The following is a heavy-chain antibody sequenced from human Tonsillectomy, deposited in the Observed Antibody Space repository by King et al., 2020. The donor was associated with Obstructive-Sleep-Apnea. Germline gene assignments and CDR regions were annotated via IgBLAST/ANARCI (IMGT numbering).Heavy chain of an antibody. V-gene: IGHV4-59*01. Sequence: VQLQESGPGLVKPSETLSLTCTVSGGSISSYYWSWIRQPPGKGLEWIGYIYYSGSTNYNPSLKSRVTISVDTSKNQFSLKLSSVTAADTAVYYCARFPFPGLTVHGWFDPWGQGTLVTVSS. CDR3: ARFPFPGLTVHGWFDP. CDR2: IYYSGST. J-gene: IGHJ5*02. CDR1: GGSISSYY. D-gene: IGHD1-20*01.